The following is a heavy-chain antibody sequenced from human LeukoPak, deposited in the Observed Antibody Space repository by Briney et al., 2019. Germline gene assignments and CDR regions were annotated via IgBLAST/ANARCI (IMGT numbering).Heavy chain of an antibody. J-gene: IGHJ4*02. CDR1: GGTFSSYA. CDR2: IIPILGIA. D-gene: IGHD1-26*01. V-gene: IGHV1-69*04. Sequence: ASVKVSCKASGGTFSSYAISWVRQAPGQGLEWMGRIIPILGIANYAQKFQGRVTITADKSTSTAYMELSSLRSEDTAVHYCARDLGGSYYVDYFDYWGQGTLVTVSS. CDR3: ARDLGGSYYVDYFDY.